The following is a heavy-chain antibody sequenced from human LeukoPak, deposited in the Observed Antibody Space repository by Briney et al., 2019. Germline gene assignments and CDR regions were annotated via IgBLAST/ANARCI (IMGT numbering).Heavy chain of an antibody. CDR3: GRGLRGMIVP. CDR1: GGSFSGYY. CDR2: INHSGNT. J-gene: IGHJ4*02. V-gene: IGHV4-34*01. Sequence: SETLSLTCAVYGGSFSGYYWSWIRQPPGKGLEWIGEINHSGNTNYNPSLKSRVTISVDTSKNQFSLKLSSVTAADPAVYYCGRGLRGMIVPGGQGTLVTVSS. D-gene: IGHD3-22*01.